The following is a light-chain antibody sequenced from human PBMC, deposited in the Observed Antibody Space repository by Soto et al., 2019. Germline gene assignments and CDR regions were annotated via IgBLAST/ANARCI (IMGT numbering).Light chain of an antibody. J-gene: IGLJ1*01. Sequence: QSALTQPASVSGSPGQSITISCTGTSSDVVGYNYVSWYQQHPGKAPNFMIYDVSNRPSGVSNRFSGSKSGNTASLTISGLQAEDEADYYCCSYTTSNTRQIVFGTGTKVTVL. CDR2: DVS. CDR3: CSYTTSNTRQIV. CDR1: SSDVVGYNY. V-gene: IGLV2-14*01.